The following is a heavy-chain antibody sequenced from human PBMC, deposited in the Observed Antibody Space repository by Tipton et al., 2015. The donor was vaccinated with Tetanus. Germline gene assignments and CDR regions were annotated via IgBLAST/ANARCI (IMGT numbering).Heavy chain of an antibody. Sequence: GSLRLSCAASGFTFSSYWMHWVRQAPGKGLVWVSRINSDGTSTSYADSVKGRFTISRDNAKNTLYLQMNSLRAEDTAVYYCARYHCTGTTCQHLDHWGQGTLVTVSS. CDR1: GFTFSSYW. CDR3: ARYHCTGTTCQHLDH. D-gene: IGHD2-8*02. V-gene: IGHV3-74*01. J-gene: IGHJ4*01. CDR2: INSDGTST.